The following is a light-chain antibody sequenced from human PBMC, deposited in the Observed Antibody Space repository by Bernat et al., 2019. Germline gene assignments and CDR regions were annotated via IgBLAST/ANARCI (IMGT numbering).Light chain of an antibody. J-gene: IGLJ3*02. CDR1: NIGSKS. CDR2: DDT. CDR3: LVGDSSRDHAV. V-gene: IGLV3-21*03. Sequence: SYVLTQPPSVPVAPGKTARITCGGHNIGSKSVHWYQQKPGQAPVLVVYDDTARPSGIPERVSGSNSGQTATLASSRVEAGDEADYCCLVGDSSRDHAVFGGETKLTVL.